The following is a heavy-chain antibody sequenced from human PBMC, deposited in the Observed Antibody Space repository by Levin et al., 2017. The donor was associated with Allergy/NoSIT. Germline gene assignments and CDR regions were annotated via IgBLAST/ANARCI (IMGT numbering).Heavy chain of an antibody. CDR1: GGSISSSSYY. CDR3: ARLIWFGELLYFDY. CDR2: IYYSGST. J-gene: IGHJ4*02. Sequence: SETLSLTCTVSGGSISSSSYYWGWIRQPPGKGLEWIGSIYYSGSTYYNPSLKSRVTISVDTSKNQFSLKLSSVTAADTAVYYCARLIWFGELLYFDYWGQGTLVTVSS. D-gene: IGHD3-10*01. V-gene: IGHV4-39*01.